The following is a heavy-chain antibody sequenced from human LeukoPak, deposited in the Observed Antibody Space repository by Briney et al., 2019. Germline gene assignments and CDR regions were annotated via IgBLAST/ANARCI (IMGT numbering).Heavy chain of an antibody. D-gene: IGHD3-22*01. CDR3: ARALPDSSGYWHDTFDV. CDR2: TIPSHTTP. V-gene: IGHV1-69*10. J-gene: IGHJ3*01. CDR1: GGTFSNYA. Sequence: GASVKVSCKASGGTFSNYAINWVRQAPGQRPEWMGGTIPSHTTPNYAQKFKGKVTITVDKSTSTGYLELSSLRSEDTATYYCARALPDSSGYWHDTFDVWGQGTMVTVSS.